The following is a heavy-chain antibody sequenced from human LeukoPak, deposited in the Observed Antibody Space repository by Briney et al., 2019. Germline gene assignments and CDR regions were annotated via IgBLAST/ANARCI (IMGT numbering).Heavy chain of an antibody. CDR1: GFTFSSYS. D-gene: IGHD6-19*01. CDR2: ISSSSSYI. CDR3: ARDRSSGWGAFDY. J-gene: IGHJ4*02. Sequence: AGGSLRLSCAASGFTFSSYSMNWVRQAPGKGLEWVSSISSSSSYIYYADSVKGRFTISRDNAKNSLYLQMNSLRAEDTAVYYCARDRSSGWGAFDYWGQGTLVTVSS. V-gene: IGHV3-21*01.